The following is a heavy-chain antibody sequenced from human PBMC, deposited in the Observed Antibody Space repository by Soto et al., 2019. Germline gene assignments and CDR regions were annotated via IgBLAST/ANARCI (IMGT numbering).Heavy chain of an antibody. CDR3: ARDPPNFYYYGMDV. CDR1: GFTLSTYS. CDR2: ISKSSTTI. J-gene: IGHJ6*02. V-gene: IGHV3-48*02. Sequence: PVGSLRLSCIASGFTLSTYSMTWVRQAPGKGLEWLSYISKSSTTINYADSVKGRFTISRDNAKNSVYLEMSSLRDEDSAVYYCARDPPNFYYYGMDVWGQGTTVTVSS.